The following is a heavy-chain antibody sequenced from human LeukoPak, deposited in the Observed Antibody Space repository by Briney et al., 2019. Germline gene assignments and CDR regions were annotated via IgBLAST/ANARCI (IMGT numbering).Heavy chain of an antibody. D-gene: IGHD6-19*01. J-gene: IGHJ4*02. Sequence: GGSLRLSCAASGFTFSSYGMHWVRQAPGKGLEWVAVIWYDGNNKYYADFVKGRFTISRGNSKNTLYLQMNSLRAEDTAVYYCARDLKYSSGWWGIFDYWGQGTLVTVSS. CDR1: GFTFSSYG. V-gene: IGHV3-33*01. CDR3: ARDLKYSSGWWGIFDY. CDR2: IWYDGNNK.